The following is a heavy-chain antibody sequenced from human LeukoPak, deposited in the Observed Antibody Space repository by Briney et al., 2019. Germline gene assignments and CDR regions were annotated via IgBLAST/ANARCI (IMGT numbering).Heavy chain of an antibody. CDR1: GFTFSSYG. CDR2: IWYDGSNK. CDR3: ARDGSYYDSGGYDY. D-gene: IGHD3-22*01. J-gene: IGHJ4*02. V-gene: IGHV3-33*01. Sequence: RSLRLSCAASGFTFSSYGMHWVRQAPGKGLEWVAVIWYDGSNKYYADSVKGRSTISRDNSKNTLYLQMNSLRAEDTAVYYCARDGSYYDSGGYDYWGQGTLVTVSS.